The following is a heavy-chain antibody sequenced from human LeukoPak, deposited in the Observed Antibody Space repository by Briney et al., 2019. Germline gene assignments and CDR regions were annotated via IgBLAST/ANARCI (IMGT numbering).Heavy chain of an antibody. D-gene: IGHD6-13*01. CDR1: GGSISSYY. V-gene: IGHV4-4*07. Sequence: PSETLSLTCTVSGGSISSYYRSWIRQPAGKGLEWIGRIYTSGSTNYNPSLKSRVTMSVDTSKNQFSLKLSSVTAADTAVYYCARVSSSWPYYFDYWGQGTLVTVSS. CDR3: ARVSSSWPYYFDY. J-gene: IGHJ4*02. CDR2: IYTSGST.